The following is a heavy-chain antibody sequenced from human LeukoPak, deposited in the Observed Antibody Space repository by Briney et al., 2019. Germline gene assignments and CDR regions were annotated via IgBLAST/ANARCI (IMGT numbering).Heavy chain of an antibody. CDR1: GYTFTSYG. Sequence: AASVKVSCKASGYTFTSYGISWVRQAPGQGLEWMGWISAYNGNTNYAQKLQGRVTMTTDTSTSTAYMELRSLRSDDTAVYYCARHTRTAARPYYFDYWGQGTLVTVSS. CDR3: ARHTRTAARPYYFDY. V-gene: IGHV1-18*01. J-gene: IGHJ4*02. CDR2: ISAYNGNT. D-gene: IGHD6-6*01.